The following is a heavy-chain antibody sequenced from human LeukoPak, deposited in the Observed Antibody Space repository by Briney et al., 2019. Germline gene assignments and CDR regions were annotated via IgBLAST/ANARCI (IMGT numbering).Heavy chain of an antibody. CDR2: IRYDGSNK. CDR3: AKDPHDYYDRSGLPDY. D-gene: IGHD3-22*01. J-gene: IGHJ4*02. Sequence: GGSLRLSCAASGFTFSSYGMHWVRQAPGKGLEWVAFIRYDGSNKYYADSVKGRFTISRDNSKDTLYLQMNSLRAEDTAVYYCAKDPHDYYDRSGLPDYWGQGTLVTVSS. CDR1: GFTFSSYG. V-gene: IGHV3-30*02.